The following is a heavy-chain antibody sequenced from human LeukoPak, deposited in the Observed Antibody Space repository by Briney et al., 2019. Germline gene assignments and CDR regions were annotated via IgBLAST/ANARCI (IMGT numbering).Heavy chain of an antibody. CDR3: AKDLDPNYYDSSGYYLHYYGMDV. CDR2: ISSSSSTI. V-gene: IGHV3-48*01. D-gene: IGHD3-22*01. J-gene: IGHJ6*02. CDR1: GFTFSSHS. Sequence: GGSLRLSCAASGFTFSSHSMNWVRQAPGKGLEWVSYISSSSSTIYYADSVKGRFTISRDNARNSLYLQMNSLRAEDTAVYYCAKDLDPNYYDSSGYYLHYYGMDVWGQGTTVTVSS.